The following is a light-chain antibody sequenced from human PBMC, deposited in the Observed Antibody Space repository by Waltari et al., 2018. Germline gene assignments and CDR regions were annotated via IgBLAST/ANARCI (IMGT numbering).Light chain of an antibody. V-gene: IGLV1-47*01. Sequence: QSVLTQPPSASGTPGQSVTISCSGGSTNIGTNYVYWYQQLPGGAPKLLISKTNQRPSGVPYRFSGSKSGTSASLAISGLRSEDEADYYCAAWDDSLYVALFGGGTKLTVL. CDR1: STNIGTNY. CDR3: AAWDDSLYVAL. CDR2: KTN. J-gene: IGLJ3*02.